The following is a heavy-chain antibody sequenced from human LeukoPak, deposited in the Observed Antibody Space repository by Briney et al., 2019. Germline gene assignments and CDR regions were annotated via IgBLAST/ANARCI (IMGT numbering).Heavy chain of an antibody. D-gene: IGHD5-18*01. CDR1: GGSISSSNYY. CDR2: IYYSGST. J-gene: IGHJ2*01. Sequence: SETLSLTCTVSGGSISSSNYYWGWIRQPPGKGLEWIGSIYYSGSTYYNPSLKSRVTISVDTSKNQFSLKLSSVTAADTAVYYCARYVDTAIPSFDLWGRGTLVTVSS. CDR3: ARYVDTAIPSFDL. V-gene: IGHV4-39*01.